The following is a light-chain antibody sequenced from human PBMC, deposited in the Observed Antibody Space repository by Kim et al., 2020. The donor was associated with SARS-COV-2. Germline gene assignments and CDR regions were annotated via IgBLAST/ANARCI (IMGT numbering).Light chain of an antibody. CDR1: SANIGNHD. CDR2: DNI. Sequence: QSVLTQPPSVSAAPGQNVTIPCSGSSANIGNHDVSWYQQLPGTSPKLLIYDNIKRASGMPDRFSGSKSGTSATLGITGLQTGDEADYYCGTWDFSLSAVVFGGGTQLTVL. J-gene: IGLJ2*01. V-gene: IGLV1-51*01. CDR3: GTWDFSLSAVV.